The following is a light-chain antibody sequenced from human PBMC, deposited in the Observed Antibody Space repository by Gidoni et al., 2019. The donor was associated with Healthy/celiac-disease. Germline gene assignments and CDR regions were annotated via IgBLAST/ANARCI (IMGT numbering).Light chain of an antibody. J-gene: IGKJ1*01. CDR2: DAS. CDR1: QDISNY. V-gene: IGKV1-33*01. CDR3: QQYDNLLWT. Sequence: DIQMTQSLSSLSASVGDRVTITCHASQDISNYLNWYQQKPGKAPKLLIYDASNLETGVPSRFSGSGSGTDFTFTISSLQPEDIATYYCQQYDNLLWTFGQGTKVEIK.